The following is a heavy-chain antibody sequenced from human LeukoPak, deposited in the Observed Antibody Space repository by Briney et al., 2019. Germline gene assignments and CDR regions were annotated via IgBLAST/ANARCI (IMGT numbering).Heavy chain of an antibody. V-gene: IGHV1-8*01. Sequence: ASVKVSCKASGYTFTSYDINWVRQATGQGLEWMGWMNPNSGNTGYAQKFQGRVTMTRNTSISTAYMELSSLRSEDTAVYYCARDFCPVASGWFDPWGQGTLVTVSS. CDR3: ARDFCPVASGWFDP. D-gene: IGHD2/OR15-2a*01. CDR2: MNPNSGNT. CDR1: GYTFTSYD. J-gene: IGHJ5*02.